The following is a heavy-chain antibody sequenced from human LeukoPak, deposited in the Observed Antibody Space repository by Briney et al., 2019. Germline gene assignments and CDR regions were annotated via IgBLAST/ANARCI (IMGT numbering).Heavy chain of an antibody. Sequence: PGGSLRLSCAASGFTFSSYAMSWVRQAPGKGLEWVSSISSSSSYIYYADSVKGRFTISRDNAKNSLYLQMNSLRAEDTAVYYCARDLFGVVYNYWGQGTLVTVSS. CDR2: ISSSSSYI. D-gene: IGHD3-3*01. CDR3: ARDLFGVVYNY. CDR1: GFTFSSYA. V-gene: IGHV3-21*01. J-gene: IGHJ4*02.